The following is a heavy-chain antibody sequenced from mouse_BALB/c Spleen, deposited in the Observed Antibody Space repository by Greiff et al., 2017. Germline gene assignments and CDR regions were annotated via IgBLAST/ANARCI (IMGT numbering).Heavy chain of an antibody. CDR3: ARGLYDGYYY. V-gene: IGHV1-7*01. Sequence: QVQLQQSGADLAKPGASVKMSCKASGYTFTSYWMHWVKQRPGQGLEWIGYINPSTGYTEYNQKFKDKATLTADKSSSTAYMQLSSLTSEDSAVYYCARGLYDGYYYWGQGTTLTVSS. CDR1: GYTFTSYW. J-gene: IGHJ2*01. D-gene: IGHD2-3*01. CDR2: INPSTGYT.